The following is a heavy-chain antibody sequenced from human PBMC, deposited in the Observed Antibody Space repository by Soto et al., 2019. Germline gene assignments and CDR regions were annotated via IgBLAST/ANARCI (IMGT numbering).Heavy chain of an antibody. CDR2: IRSKANSYAT. CDR1: GFTFSGSA. V-gene: IGHV3-73*01. D-gene: IGHD3-3*01. CDR3: LLGRRYDFGTIYYMDV. J-gene: IGHJ6*03. Sequence: GGSLRLSCAASGFTFSGSAMHWVRQASGKGLEWVGRIRSKANSYATAYAASVKGRFTISRDDSKNTAYLQMNSLKTEDTAVYYCLLGRRYDFGTIYYMDVWGKGTTVTVSS.